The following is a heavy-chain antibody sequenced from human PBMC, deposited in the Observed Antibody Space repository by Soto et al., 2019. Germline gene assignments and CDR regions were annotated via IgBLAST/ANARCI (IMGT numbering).Heavy chain of an antibody. Sequence: EVQLLESGGGVVQPGGSLRLSCAASGFTFSSYAMSWVRQAPGKGLEWVSAISGSGGSTYYADSVKGRFTISRDNSKNTRYLQMNSLRAEDTAVYYCAKDLAVRDYYGMDVWGQGTTVTVSS. CDR1: GFTFSSYA. D-gene: IGHD3-10*01. CDR2: ISGSGGST. CDR3: AKDLAVRDYYGMDV. J-gene: IGHJ6*02. V-gene: IGHV3-23*01.